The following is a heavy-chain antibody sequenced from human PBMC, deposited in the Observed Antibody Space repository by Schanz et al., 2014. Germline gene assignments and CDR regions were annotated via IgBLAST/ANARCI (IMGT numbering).Heavy chain of an antibody. D-gene: IGHD3-10*01. CDR3: AKGRFGELSAFDI. V-gene: IGHV3-11*05. CDR2: VSRSTPDI. Sequence: QVQVVQSGGGLVKPGGSLRLSCAASGFVFGDYYMTWIRQAPGKGLEWVSYVSRSTPDIYYADSVKGRFTMSRDNAKNSVFLQMNSLRAEDTAVYYCAKGRFGELSAFDIWGQGTMVTVSS. J-gene: IGHJ3*02. CDR1: GFVFGDYY.